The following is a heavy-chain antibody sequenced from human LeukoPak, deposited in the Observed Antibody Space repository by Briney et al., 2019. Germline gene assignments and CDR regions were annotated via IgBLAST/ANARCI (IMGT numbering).Heavy chain of an antibody. J-gene: IGHJ4*02. CDR3: TTLPYYDILTGYG. Sequence: GGSLRLSCTSSGFTFREFAVSWFRQAPGKGLEWIGFIRSSIYGGTPKAAASVKGRFIFSRDDSKGVAYLRMNSLKTEDTAVYYCTTLPYYDILTGYGWGQGTLVTVSS. CDR2: IRSSIYGGTP. V-gene: IGHV3-49*03. CDR1: GFTFREFA. D-gene: IGHD3-9*01.